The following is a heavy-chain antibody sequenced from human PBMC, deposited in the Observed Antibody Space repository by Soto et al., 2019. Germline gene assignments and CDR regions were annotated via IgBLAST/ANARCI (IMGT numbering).Heavy chain of an antibody. CDR3: TRGPRPSSVGTGAF. D-gene: IGHD3-10*01. Sequence: AVSLRLSCTASGVTFSMYRMHWVRQVPGKGPEWVSRISDDGSRADYADSVKGRFTISRDNAKNTLYLEMHVLRADDTAVYYCTRGPRPSSVGTGAFWGQGTPVTVSS. CDR2: ISDDGSRA. CDR1: GVTFSMYR. V-gene: IGHV3-74*01. J-gene: IGHJ4*02.